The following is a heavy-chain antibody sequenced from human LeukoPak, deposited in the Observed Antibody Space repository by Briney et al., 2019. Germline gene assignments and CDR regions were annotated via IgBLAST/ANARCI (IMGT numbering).Heavy chain of an antibody. Sequence: SQTLSLTCAISGDSVSSNSAAWNWIRQSPSRGLEWLGRTYYRSKWYNDYAVSVKSRITINPDTSKNQFSLQLNSVTPEDTAVYYCARDSSDIVATITGCYFDYWGQGALVTVSS. CDR1: GDSVSSNSAA. V-gene: IGHV6-1*01. D-gene: IGHD5-12*01. J-gene: IGHJ4*02. CDR2: TYYRSKWYN. CDR3: ARDSSDIVATITGCYFDY.